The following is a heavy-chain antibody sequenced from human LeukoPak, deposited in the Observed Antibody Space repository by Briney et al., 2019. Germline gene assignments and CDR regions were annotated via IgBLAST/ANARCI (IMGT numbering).Heavy chain of an antibody. Sequence: GRSLRLSCTASGFTFWSYGIHWVRQAPGKGLEWVAVISYDGNHEVYADSVKGRFTVSRDNSLNTVYLQMNSLRTEDTAVFYCAKDRRMTSSQYGMDVWGQGTTVTVSS. CDR3: AKDRRMTSSQYGMDV. CDR2: ISYDGNHE. J-gene: IGHJ6*02. D-gene: IGHD6-6*01. CDR1: GFTFWSYG. V-gene: IGHV3-30*18.